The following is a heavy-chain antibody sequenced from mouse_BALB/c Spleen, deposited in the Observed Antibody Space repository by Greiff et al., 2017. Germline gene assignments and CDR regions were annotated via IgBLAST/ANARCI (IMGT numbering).Heavy chain of an antibody. CDR2: ISYDGSN. CDR1: GYSITSGYY. V-gene: IGHV3-6*02. CDR3: ARDLLGDY. J-gene: IGHJ2*01. Sequence: VQLKESGPGLVKPSQSLSLTCSVTGYSITSGYYWNWIRQFPGNKLEWMGYISYDGSNNYNPSLKNRISITRDTSKNQFFLKLNSVTTEDTATYYCARDLLGDYWGQGTTLTVSS. D-gene: IGHD6-2*01.